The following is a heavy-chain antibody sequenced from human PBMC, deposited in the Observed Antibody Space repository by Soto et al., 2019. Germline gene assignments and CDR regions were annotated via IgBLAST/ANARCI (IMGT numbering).Heavy chain of an antibody. D-gene: IGHD1-26*01. CDR3: ARRYGGNLDY. V-gene: IGHV4-59*08. CDR2: IHYSGST. J-gene: IGHJ4*02. Sequence: QVQLQESGPGLVKPSQTLSLTCTVSGGSFSSYYWSWIRQPPGKGLEWIGYIHYSGSTNYNPSLQSRVTTSVDTSKTLFSLELSSVTAADTAVYYCARRYGGNLDYWGQGTLVSVSS. CDR1: GGSFSSYY.